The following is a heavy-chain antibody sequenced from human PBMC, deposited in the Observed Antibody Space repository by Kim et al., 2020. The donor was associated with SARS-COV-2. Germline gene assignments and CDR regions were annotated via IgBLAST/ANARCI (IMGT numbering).Heavy chain of an antibody. J-gene: IGHJ4*02. CDR1: GFTFTDYW. D-gene: IGHD3-10*01. V-gene: IGHV3-74*01. CDR2: VNNDGSST. CDR3: ARGYGSGTNY. Sequence: GGSLRLSCTTSGFTFTDYWIHWVRQAPGKGLVWVSYVNNDGSSTGYADSVKGRFTISRDNAKNTLYLQMNSLRLEATAVYYCARGYGSGTNYWGQGTLVT.